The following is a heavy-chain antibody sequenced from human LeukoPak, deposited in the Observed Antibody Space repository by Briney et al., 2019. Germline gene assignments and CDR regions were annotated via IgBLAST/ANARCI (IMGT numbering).Heavy chain of an antibody. CDR1: GYTFTSYG. CDR2: ISAYNGNT. Sequence: EASVKVSCKASGYTFTSYGISWVRQAPGQGLEWMGWISAYNGNTNYAQKLQGRVTMTTDTSTSTAYIELRSLRSDDTAVYYCARVACSSTSCYFRDYYYYMDVWGKGITVTVSS. CDR3: ARVACSSTSCYFRDYYYYMDV. D-gene: IGHD2-2*01. J-gene: IGHJ6*03. V-gene: IGHV1-18*01.